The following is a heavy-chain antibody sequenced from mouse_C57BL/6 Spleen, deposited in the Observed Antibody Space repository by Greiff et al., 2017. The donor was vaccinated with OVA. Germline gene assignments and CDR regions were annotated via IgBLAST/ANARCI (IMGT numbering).Heavy chain of an antibody. Sequence: DVMLVESGGGLVKPGGSLKLSCAASGFTFSSYTMSWVRQTPEKRLEWVATISGGGGNTYYPDSVKGRFTISRDNAKNTLYLQMSSLRSEDTALYYCARQNWDRNFDYWGQGTTLTVSS. CDR2: ISGGGGNT. CDR3: ARQNWDRNFDY. CDR1: GFTFSSYT. J-gene: IGHJ2*01. D-gene: IGHD4-1*01. V-gene: IGHV5-9*01.